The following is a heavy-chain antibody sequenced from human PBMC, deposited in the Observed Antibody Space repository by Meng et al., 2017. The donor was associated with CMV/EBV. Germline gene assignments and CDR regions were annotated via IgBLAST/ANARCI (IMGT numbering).Heavy chain of an antibody. CDR2: INPNSGGT. CDR3: ARHYDYDDY. V-gene: IGHV1-2*02. Sequence: QLKRVQSRAELKQPWASVEVSCKASGYTFTSYYMHWGRQAPGQGLELMGWINPNSGGTNYAQKFQGRVTMTRDTSISTAYMELSRLRSDDTAVYYCARHYDYDDYWGQGTLVTVSS. D-gene: IGHD3-16*01. CDR1: GYTFTSYY. J-gene: IGHJ4*02.